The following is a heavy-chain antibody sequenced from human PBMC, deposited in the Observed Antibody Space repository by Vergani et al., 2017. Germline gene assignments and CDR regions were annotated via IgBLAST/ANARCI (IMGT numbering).Heavy chain of an antibody. J-gene: IGHJ6*03. CDR1: GGTFSSYA. CDR2: IIPIFGKA. D-gene: IGHD3-10*01. V-gene: IGHV1-69*01. CDR3: ARGRMVRGVIREPYYYYYYYMDV. Sequence: QVQLVQSGAEVKKPGSSVKVSCKASGGTFSSYAISWVRQAPGQGLEWMGGIIPIFGKANYAKKFQGRVTITADEATSTAYMELSSLRSEDTAVYYCARGRMVRGVIREPYYYYYYYMDVWGKGTTVTVSS.